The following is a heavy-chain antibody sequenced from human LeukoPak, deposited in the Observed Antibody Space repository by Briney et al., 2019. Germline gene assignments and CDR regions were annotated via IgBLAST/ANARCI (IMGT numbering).Heavy chain of an antibody. CDR1: GFTFSSAW. CDR2: VNQDGSGK. Sequence: GGSLRLSCAASGFTFSSAWMSWVRQAPGKGLEWVANVNQDGSGKYYVDSVKGRFTISKDNAKNSLYLQMNSLRAEDTAVYYCARRRGSFGDAFDIWGQGTMVTVSS. D-gene: IGHD3-3*01. J-gene: IGHJ3*02. CDR3: ARRRGSFGDAFDI. V-gene: IGHV3-7*01.